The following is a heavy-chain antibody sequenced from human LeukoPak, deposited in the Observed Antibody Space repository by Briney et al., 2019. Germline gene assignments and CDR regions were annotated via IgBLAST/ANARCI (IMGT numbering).Heavy chain of an antibody. J-gene: IGHJ4*02. CDR1: GFTFSSCA. D-gene: IGHD6-19*01. V-gene: IGHV3-23*01. Sequence: GGSLRLSCAASGFTFSSCAMSWVRQAPGKGLECVSTISDGGCNTYYADSVKGRFTISRDNSKNTLYLQMNSLISEDTAVYYCAKRVPGLYYFDSWGQGTLVTVSS. CDR2: ISDGGCNT. CDR3: AKRVPGLYYFDS.